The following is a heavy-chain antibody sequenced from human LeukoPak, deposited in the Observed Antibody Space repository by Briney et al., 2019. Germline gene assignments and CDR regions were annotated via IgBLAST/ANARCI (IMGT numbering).Heavy chain of an antibody. Sequence: GGSLRLSCAASGFTFSSYAMSWVRQAPGKGLEWVAIISNDGTTESYTDSVKGRFTISRDNFKNTLYLQMNGLRLEDTAVYYCATLRDIVVVATTPTDVWGKGTTVIVSS. CDR3: ATLRDIVVVATTPTDV. J-gene: IGHJ6*04. D-gene: IGHD2-2*01. CDR2: ISNDGTTE. CDR1: GFTFSSYA. V-gene: IGHV3-30-3*01.